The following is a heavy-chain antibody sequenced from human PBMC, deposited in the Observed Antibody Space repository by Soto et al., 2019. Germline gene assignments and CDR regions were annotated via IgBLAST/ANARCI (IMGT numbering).Heavy chain of an antibody. J-gene: IGHJ4*02. CDR1: GFTFSNYG. Sequence: QVQLVESGGGVVQPGRSLRLSCAASGFTFSNYGMHWVRQAPGKGLEWVAMISYDGSDKNYADSVKGRFTVSRDTSKTTVYLHMDSLRAEDTAVYYCAKDHSLLYYFDDWGQGTLVTVSS. V-gene: IGHV3-30*18. CDR2: ISYDGSDK. CDR3: AKDHSLLYYFDD.